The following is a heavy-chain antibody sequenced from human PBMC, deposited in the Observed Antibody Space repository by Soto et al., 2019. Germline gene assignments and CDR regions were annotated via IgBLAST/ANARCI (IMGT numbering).Heavy chain of an antibody. J-gene: IGHJ4*02. V-gene: IGHV4-59*08. D-gene: IGHD1-26*01. CDR2: IHYSGST. Sequence: QVQLQESGPGLVKPSETLSLTCTVSGGSINGYFWSWIRQPPGKGLEWIGIIHYSGSTDYNPSLKGRVTIAVDTSKNQFSLKLSSVSAANTAVYYCARKGASGSYSNWGQGTLVTVSS. CDR3: ARKGASGSYSN. CDR1: GGSINGYF.